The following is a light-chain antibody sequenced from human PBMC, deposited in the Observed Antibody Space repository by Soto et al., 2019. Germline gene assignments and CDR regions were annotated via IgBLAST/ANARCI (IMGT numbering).Light chain of an antibody. CDR2: AAS. Sequence: IQMTQSPSSLSATVGDRVTITCRASQSSSSYLNWYQQKPEKAPKLLIYAASSLQSGVPSRFSGSGSGTDFTLTISSLQPEDFATYYCQQSYSSLWTFGQGTKVDIK. J-gene: IGKJ1*01. V-gene: IGKV1-39*01. CDR1: QSSSSY. CDR3: QQSYSSLWT.